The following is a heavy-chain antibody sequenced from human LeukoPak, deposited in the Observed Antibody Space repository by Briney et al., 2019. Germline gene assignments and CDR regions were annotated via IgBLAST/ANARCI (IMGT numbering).Heavy chain of an antibody. J-gene: IGHJ4*02. CDR1: GFTFDDYG. CDR3: AKGYRKGRWLPLDY. Sequence: GGSLRLSCAASGFTFDDYGMSWVRQAPGKGLEWVSGISWNSGSIGYADSAKGRFTISRDNAKNSLYLQMNSLRAEDTALYYCAKGYRKGRWLPLDYWGQGTLVTVSS. V-gene: IGHV3-9*01. D-gene: IGHD5-24*01. CDR2: ISWNSGSI.